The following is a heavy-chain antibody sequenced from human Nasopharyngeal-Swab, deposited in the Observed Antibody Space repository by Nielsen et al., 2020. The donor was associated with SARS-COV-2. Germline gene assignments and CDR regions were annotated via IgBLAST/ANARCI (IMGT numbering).Heavy chain of an antibody. CDR3: AKDSDDGVLTGPLVHY. CDR1: GFTFDDYA. J-gene: IGHJ4*02. Sequence: SLKISCASSGFTFDDYAMHWVRQAPGKGLEWVSGISWNSGSIGYADSVKGRFTISRDNAKNSLYLQMNSLRAEDTALYYCAKDSDDGVLTGPLVHYWGQGTLVTVSS. V-gene: IGHV3-9*01. D-gene: IGHD4/OR15-4a*01. CDR2: ISWNSGSI.